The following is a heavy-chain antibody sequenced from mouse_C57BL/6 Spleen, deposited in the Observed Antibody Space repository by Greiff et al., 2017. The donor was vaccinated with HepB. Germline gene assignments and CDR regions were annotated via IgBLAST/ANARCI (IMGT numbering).Heavy chain of an antibody. CDR3: ARRDYYPGWYPFDY. V-gene: IGHV1-26*01. CDR1: GYTFTDYY. D-gene: IGHD1-1*01. Sequence: VQLQQSGPELVKPGASVKISCKASGYTFTDYYMNWVKQSHGKSLEWIGDINPNNGGTSYNQKFKGKATLTVDKSSSTAYMELRSLTSEDSAVYYCARRDYYPGWYPFDYWGQGTTLTVSS. J-gene: IGHJ2*01. CDR2: INPNNGGT.